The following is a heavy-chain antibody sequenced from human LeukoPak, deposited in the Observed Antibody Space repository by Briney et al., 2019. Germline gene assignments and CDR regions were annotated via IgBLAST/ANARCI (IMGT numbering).Heavy chain of an antibody. V-gene: IGHV1-2*02. D-gene: IGHD7-27*01. Sequence: ASAKVSCKASGYTFTGYYMHWVRQAPGQGLEWMGWINPNSGGTNYAQKFQGRVTMTRDTSISTAYMELSRLRSDDTAVYYCARTKYWGYYFDYWGQGTLVTVSS. CDR1: GYTFTGYY. CDR2: INPNSGGT. J-gene: IGHJ4*02. CDR3: ARTKYWGYYFDY.